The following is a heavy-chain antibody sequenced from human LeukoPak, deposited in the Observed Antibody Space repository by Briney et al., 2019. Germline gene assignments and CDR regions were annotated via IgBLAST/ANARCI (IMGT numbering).Heavy chain of an antibody. CDR2: ISSGGSTK. CDR3: ARDGHAYGRGSPHY. J-gene: IGHJ4*02. V-gene: IGHV3-11*01. CDR1: GFTFSDYY. D-gene: IGHD3-10*01. Sequence: NSGGSLRLSCAASGFTFSDYYMSWIRQAPGKGLEWVSYISSGGSTKYYADSVKGRFTISRDNAKNSYLQMNSLRAEDTAVYYCARDGHAYGRGSPHYWGQGTLVTVSS.